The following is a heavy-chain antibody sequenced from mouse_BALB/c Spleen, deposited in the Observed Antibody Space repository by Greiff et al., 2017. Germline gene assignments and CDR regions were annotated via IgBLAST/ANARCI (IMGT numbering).Heavy chain of an antibody. CDR1: EYEFPSHD. Sequence: EVNVVESGGGLVQPGESLKLSCESNEYEFPSHDMSWVRKTPEKRLELVAAINSDGGSTYYPDTMERRFIISRDNTKKTLYLQMSSLRSEDTALYYCASLYRYDVPWFAYWGQGTLVTVSA. D-gene: IGHD2-14*01. CDR3: ASLYRYDVPWFAY. J-gene: IGHJ3*01. CDR2: INSDGGST. V-gene: IGHV5-2*01.